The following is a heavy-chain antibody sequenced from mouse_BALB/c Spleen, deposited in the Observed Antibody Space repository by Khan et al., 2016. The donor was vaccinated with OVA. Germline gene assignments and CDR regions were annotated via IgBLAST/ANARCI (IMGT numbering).Heavy chain of an antibody. CDR1: GYTFTTAG. V-gene: IGHV9-4*02. Sequence: QIQLVQSGPELKKPGETVRISCKASGYTFTTAGIQWVQKMPGKGLKWIGWINTLSGVPKYAEDFKGRFAFSLEISVNTAYLQITNLNNEDTATYFCARGGATYYRNDGGAMEYWGQGTSGTGSS. J-gene: IGHJ4*01. D-gene: IGHD2-14*01. CDR2: INTLSGVP. CDR3: ARGGATYYRNDGGAMEY.